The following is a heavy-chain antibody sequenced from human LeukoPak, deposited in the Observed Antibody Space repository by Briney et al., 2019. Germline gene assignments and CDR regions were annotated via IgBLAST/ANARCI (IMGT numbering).Heavy chain of an antibody. V-gene: IGHV1-69*05. CDR1: GGTFSSYA. CDR2: IIPLFGTA. D-gene: IGHD3-3*01. CDR3: ASRRYYDFWSGYYHRYYYYMDV. J-gene: IGHJ6*03. Sequence: SVKVSCKASGGTFSSYAISWVRQAPGQGLEWMGRIIPLFGTANYAQKFQGRFPITTGEATSTAYMELSSLRSEDTAVYYRASRRYYDFWSGYYHRYYYYMDVWGKGTTVTVSS.